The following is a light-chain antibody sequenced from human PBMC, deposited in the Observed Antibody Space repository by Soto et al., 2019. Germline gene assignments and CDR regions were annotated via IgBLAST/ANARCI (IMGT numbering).Light chain of an antibody. Sequence: EIVMTQSPATLSVSPGERATLSFRASQSVSINLAWYQQKPGQVPRLLIYGASTRATGIPARFSGSGSGTEFTPTISSLQSEDFAVYYCQQYNNWWTFGQGTKVDTK. CDR1: QSVSIN. V-gene: IGKV3-15*01. J-gene: IGKJ1*01. CDR2: GAS. CDR3: QQYNNWWT.